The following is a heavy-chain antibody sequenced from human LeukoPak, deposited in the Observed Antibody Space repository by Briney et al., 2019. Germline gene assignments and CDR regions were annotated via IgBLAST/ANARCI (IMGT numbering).Heavy chain of an antibody. D-gene: IGHD3-10*01. V-gene: IGHV4-39*01. CDR3: ARGYYYGSGRGDFDY. CDR2: IYYSGST. J-gene: IGHJ4*02. Sequence: SGTLSLTCTVSGGSISSSSYYWGWIRQPPGNGLEWIGSIYYSGSTYYNPSIKSRVTISVDTSKNQFSLKLSSVTAADTAVYYCARGYYYGSGRGDFDYWGQGTLVTVSS. CDR1: GGSISSSSYY.